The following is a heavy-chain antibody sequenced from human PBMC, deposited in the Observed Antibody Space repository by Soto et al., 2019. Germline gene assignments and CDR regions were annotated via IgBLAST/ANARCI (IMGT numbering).Heavy chain of an antibody. V-gene: IGHV4-31*03. CDR2: IYYSGST. J-gene: IGHJ4*02. CDR3: ARVDTANMIVAWVFDY. D-gene: IGHD3-22*01. CDR1: GGSISSGGYY. Sequence: TLSLTCTVSGGSISSGGYYWSWIRQHPGKGLEWIGYIYYSGSTYYNPSLKSRVTISVDTSKNQFSLKLSSVTAADTAVYYCARVDTANMIVAWVFDYWGQGTLVTVSS.